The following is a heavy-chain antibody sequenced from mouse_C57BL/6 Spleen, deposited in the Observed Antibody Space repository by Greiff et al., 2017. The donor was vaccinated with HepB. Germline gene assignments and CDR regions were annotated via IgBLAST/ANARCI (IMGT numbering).Heavy chain of an antibody. D-gene: IGHD1-3*01. CDR2: IYPGGGYT. CDR3: ARRGVNFYFDY. V-gene: IGHV1-63*01. Sequence: QVQLQQSGAELVRPGTSVKMSCKASGYTFTNYWIGWAKQRPGHGLEWIGDIYPGGGYTNYNEKFKGKATLTADKSSSTAYMQFSSLKSEDSAIYYCARRGVNFYFDYWGQGTTLTVSS. CDR1: GYTFTNYW. J-gene: IGHJ2*01.